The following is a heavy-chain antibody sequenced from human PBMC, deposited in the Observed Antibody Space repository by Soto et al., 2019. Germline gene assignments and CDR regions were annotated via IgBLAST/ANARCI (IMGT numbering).Heavy chain of an antibody. V-gene: IGHV1-69*13. CDR1: GGTFSSYA. CDR3: ARDSREVDAVGGGSSWYRDFDY. J-gene: IGHJ4*02. D-gene: IGHD6-13*01. Sequence: ASVKVSCKASGGTFSSYAISWVRQAPGQGLEWMGGIIPIFGTANYAQKFQGRVTITADESTSTAYMELSSLRSEDTAVYYCARDSREVDAVGGGSSWYRDFDYWGQGTLVTVSS. CDR2: IIPIFGTA.